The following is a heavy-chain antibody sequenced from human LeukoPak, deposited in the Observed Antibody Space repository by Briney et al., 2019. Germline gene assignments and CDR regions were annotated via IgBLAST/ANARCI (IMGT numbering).Heavy chain of an antibody. CDR2: IYTSGST. CDR3: ARIGIAAAGTISYYYYMEV. V-gene: IGHV4-61*02. J-gene: IGHJ6*03. CDR1: GGSISSGSYY. D-gene: IGHD6-13*01. Sequence: NSSETLSLTCTVSGGSISSGSYYWSWIRQPAGKGLEWIGRIYTSGSTSYNPSLKSRATISVDTSKNQFSLKLSSVTAADTAVYYCARIGIAAAGTISYYYYMEVWGKGTTVTVCS.